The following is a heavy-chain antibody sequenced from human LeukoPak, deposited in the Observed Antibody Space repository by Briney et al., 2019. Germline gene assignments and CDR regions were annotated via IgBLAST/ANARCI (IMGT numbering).Heavy chain of an antibody. J-gene: IGHJ4*02. CDR2: INAGNGNT. CDR3: ARDRDYGGIKMFDY. V-gene: IGHV1-3*01. D-gene: IGHD4-23*01. CDR1: GYTFTSYA. Sequence: ASVKVSCTASGYTFTSYAMHWVRQAPGQRLEWMGWINAGNGNTKYSQKFQGRVTITRDTSASTAYMELSSLRSEDTAVYYCARDRDYGGIKMFDYWGQGTLVTVSS.